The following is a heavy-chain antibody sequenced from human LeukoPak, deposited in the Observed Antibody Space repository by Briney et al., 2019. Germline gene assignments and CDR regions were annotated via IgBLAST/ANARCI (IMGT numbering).Heavy chain of an antibody. V-gene: IGHV1-69*13. CDR2: IIPIFGTA. J-gene: IGHJ3*02. CDR3: ARAGPFRYFDRDAFDI. CDR1: GGTFSSYA. D-gene: IGHD3-9*01. Sequence: SVKVSCKASGGTFSSYAISWVRQAPGQGLEWMGGIIPIFGTANYAQKFQGRVTITADESTSTAYMELSSLRSEDTAVYYCARAGPFRYFDRDAFDIWGQGTMVTVSS.